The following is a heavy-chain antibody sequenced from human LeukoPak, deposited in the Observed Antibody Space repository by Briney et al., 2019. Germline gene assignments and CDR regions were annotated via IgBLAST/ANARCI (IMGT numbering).Heavy chain of an antibody. J-gene: IGHJ6*03. CDR1: GYTFTSYG. CDR3: AREGRYSSSSKARGAYYYYYYMDV. V-gene: IGHV1-18*01. Sequence: EASVKVSCKASGYTFTSYGISWVRQAPGQGLEWMGWISAYNGNTNYAQKLQGRVTMTTDTSTSTAYMELRSLRSGDTAVYYCAREGRYSSSSKARGAYYYYYYMDVWGKGTTVTVSS. CDR2: ISAYNGNT. D-gene: IGHD6-6*01.